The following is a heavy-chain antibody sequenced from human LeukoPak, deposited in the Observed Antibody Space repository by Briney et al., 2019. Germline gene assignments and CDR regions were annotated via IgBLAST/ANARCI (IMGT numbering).Heavy chain of an antibody. J-gene: IGHJ4*02. CDR2: IYYSGST. CDR1: GGSISSSSYY. V-gene: IGHV4-39*01. CDR3: ATDSSGYYSFDY. Sequence: RSETLSLTCTVSGGSISSSSYYWGWIRQPPGKGLEWIGSIYYSGSTYYNPSLKSRVTISVDTSKNQLSLKLSSVTAADTAVYYCATDSSGYYSFDYWGQGTLVTVSS. D-gene: IGHD3-22*01.